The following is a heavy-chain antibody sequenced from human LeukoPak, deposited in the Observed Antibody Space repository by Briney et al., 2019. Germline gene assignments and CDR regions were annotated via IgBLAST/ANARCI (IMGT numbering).Heavy chain of an antibody. J-gene: IGHJ4*02. Sequence: GGSLRLSCAASGFTFSSYAMSWVRQAPAKGLEWVSVISNSGGSTYYADSVKGRFTISRDNSKNTLYLQMNSLRAEDTAVYYCAKGVRFGESNFDYWGQGTLVTVSS. D-gene: IGHD3-10*01. CDR3: AKGVRFGESNFDY. CDR2: ISNSGGST. CDR1: GFTFSSYA. V-gene: IGHV3-23*01.